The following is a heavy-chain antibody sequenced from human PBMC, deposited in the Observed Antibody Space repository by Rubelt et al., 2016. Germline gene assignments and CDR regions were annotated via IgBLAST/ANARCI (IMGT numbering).Heavy chain of an antibody. D-gene: IGHD2-15*01. CDR3: ASRYFAGGSCYFYPEYHLDY. CDR2: INHSGST. V-gene: IGHV4-34*10. J-gene: IGHJ4*02. CDR1: GGSISGYY. Sequence: QVQLQESGPGLVKPSETLSLTCSVSGGSISGYYWSWIRQPPGKGLEWIGEINHSGSTNHNSSLKSRVTISVDTSKNQFSLKPSPVTAPYTAVDYCASRYFAGGSCYFYPEYHLDYWGQGTLVTVSS.